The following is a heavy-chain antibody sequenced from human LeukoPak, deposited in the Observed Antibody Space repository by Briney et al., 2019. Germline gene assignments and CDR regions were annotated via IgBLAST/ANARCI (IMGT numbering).Heavy chain of an antibody. CDR3: ARHPSYRRLLDV. Sequence: SETLSLTCTVSGGSISSSSYYWGWIRQPPGKGLEWIGSIYYSGSTYYNPSLKSRVTISVDTSKNQFSLKLSSVTAADTAVYYCARHPSYRRLLDVWGKGTTVTVSS. CDR1: GGSISSSSYY. J-gene: IGHJ6*04. CDR2: IYYSGST. D-gene: IGHD2-21*02. V-gene: IGHV4-39*01.